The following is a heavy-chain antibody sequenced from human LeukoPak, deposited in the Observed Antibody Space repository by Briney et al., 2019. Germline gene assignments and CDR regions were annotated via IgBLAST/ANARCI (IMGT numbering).Heavy chain of an antibody. V-gene: IGHV4-30-2*01. CDR2: IYHSGST. Sequence: PSQTLSLTCAVSGGSISSGGYSWSWIWQPPGKGLEWIGYIYHSGSTYYNPSLKSRVTISVDRSKNQFSLKLSSVTAADTAVYYCARVVSGFGYFDYWGQGTLVTVSS. J-gene: IGHJ4*02. CDR1: GGSISSGGYS. D-gene: IGHD3-16*01. CDR3: ARVVSGFGYFDY.